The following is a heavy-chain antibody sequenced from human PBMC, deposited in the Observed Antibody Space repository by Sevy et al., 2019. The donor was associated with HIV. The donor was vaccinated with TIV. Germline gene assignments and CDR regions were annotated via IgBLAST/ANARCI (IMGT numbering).Heavy chain of an antibody. CDR2: IYYSGST. CDR3: ARRESDYDDSSGYYYYYMDV. D-gene: IGHD3-22*01. CDR1: GGSISSYY. V-gene: IGHV4-59*01. J-gene: IGHJ6*03. Sequence: SETLSLTCTVSGGSISSYYWSWIRQPPGKGLEWIGYIYYSGSTNYNPSLKSRVTISVDTSKNQFSLRRSSVNAADTAVYYCARRESDYDDSSGYYYYYMDVWGKGTTVTVSS.